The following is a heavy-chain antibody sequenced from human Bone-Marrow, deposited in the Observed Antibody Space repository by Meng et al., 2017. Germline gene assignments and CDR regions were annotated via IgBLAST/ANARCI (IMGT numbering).Heavy chain of an antibody. V-gene: IGHV3-7*01. CDR2: IKQDGSEK. CDR3: ARESYYYDSSGYYFGHPDY. Sequence: GGSLRLSCAASGFTFSSYWMSWVRQAPGKGLEWVANIKQDGSEKYYVDSVKGRFTISRDNAKNSLYLQMNSLRAEDTAVYYCARESYYYDSSGYYFGHPDYWGQGTLVTVSS. CDR1: GFTFSSYW. J-gene: IGHJ4*02. D-gene: IGHD3-22*01.